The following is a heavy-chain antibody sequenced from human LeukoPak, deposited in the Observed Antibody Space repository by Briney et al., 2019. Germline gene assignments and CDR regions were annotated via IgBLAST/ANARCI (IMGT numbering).Heavy chain of an antibody. CDR2: INHSGST. CDR1: GGSFSGYY. D-gene: IGHD1-26*01. CDR3: ARARGLLPFDI. V-gene: IGHV4-34*01. J-gene: IGHJ3*02. Sequence: SETLSLTCAVYGGSFSGYYWSWIRQPPGKGLEWIGEINHSGSTNYNPPLKSRVTISVDTSKNQFSLKLSSVTAADTAVYYCARARGLLPFDIWGQGTMVTVSS.